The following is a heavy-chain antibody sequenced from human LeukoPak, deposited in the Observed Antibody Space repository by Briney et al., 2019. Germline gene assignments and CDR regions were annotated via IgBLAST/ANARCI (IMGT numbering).Heavy chain of an antibody. J-gene: IGHJ4*01. CDR3: ARDGNGFNSGWSAFFDY. CDR2: ISYDGSNT. V-gene: IGHV3-30*04. CDR1: AFTFSSYA. Sequence: QPGPSLTLSCAASAFTFSSYAIHWVRHPPGNWLEWVAVISYDGSNTYYADSVKGRFLLSRDDSWNTLYLQMNSLRGEGAALYCCARDGNGFNSGWSAFFDYWGEGTLVTVSS. D-gene: IGHD6-19*01.